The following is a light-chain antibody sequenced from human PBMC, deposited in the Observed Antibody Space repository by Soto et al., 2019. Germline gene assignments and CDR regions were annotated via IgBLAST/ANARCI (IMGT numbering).Light chain of an antibody. CDR1: QSLVYRDGNTY. V-gene: IGKV2-30*01. Sequence: DVVMTQSPLSLSVTLGQPASISCRSSQSLVYRDGNTYLGWLHQRPGQPPRRLIYEVSDRDTGLPDRFSGGGSGTDFNVTISRVEAGDVGVDYWMEGTHAPITVGLGTRLEI. CDR2: EVS. J-gene: IGKJ5*01. CDR3: MEGTHAPIT.